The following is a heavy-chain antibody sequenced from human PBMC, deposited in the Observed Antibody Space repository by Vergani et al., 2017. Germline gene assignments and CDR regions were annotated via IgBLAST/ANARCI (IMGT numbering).Heavy chain of an antibody. CDR2: ISAYNGNT. J-gene: IGHJ1*01. CDR3: ARDKAGPAGECFHH. CDR1: GYTFTSYG. D-gene: IGHD6-13*01. V-gene: IGHV1-18*01. Sequence: QVQLVQSGAEVKKPGASVKVSCKASGYTFTSYGTSWVRQAPGQGLEWMGWISAYNGNTNYAQKFQGRVTMTTDTSTSTAYMELRSLRSDDTAIYYWARDKAGPAGECFHHWGQDTLVTVSS.